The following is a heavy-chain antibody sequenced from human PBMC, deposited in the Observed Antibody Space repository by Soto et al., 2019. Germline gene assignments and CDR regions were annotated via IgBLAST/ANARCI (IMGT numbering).Heavy chain of an antibody. CDR1: GGTFSSYT. D-gene: IGHD2-2*01. Sequence: QVQLVQSGAEVKKPGSSVKVSCKASGGTFSSYTISWVRQAPGQGLEWMGRIIPILGIANYAQKFQGRVTITADKSTRTAYIELSSLRSEDTAVYYFARVNCSSTSCYDYYYYYMDVWGKGTTVTVSS. CDR2: IIPILGIA. J-gene: IGHJ6*03. CDR3: ARVNCSSTSCYDYYYYYMDV. V-gene: IGHV1-69*02.